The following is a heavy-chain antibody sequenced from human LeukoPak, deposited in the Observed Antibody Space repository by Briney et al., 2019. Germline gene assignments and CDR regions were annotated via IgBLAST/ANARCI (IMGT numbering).Heavy chain of an antibody. Sequence: SQSLSLTCTVSGGSISSGDYYWSWIRQHPGKGLEWIGYIYYGGNTYYNPSLESRVTISLDTSKNKFSLKLSSVTAADTAIYYWARHGKRPNVLGITARPFDYWGQGTLVTVSS. CDR1: GGSISSGDYY. J-gene: IGHJ4*02. CDR3: ARHGKRPNVLGITARPFDY. V-gene: IGHV4-31*03. D-gene: IGHD6-6*01. CDR2: IYYGGNT.